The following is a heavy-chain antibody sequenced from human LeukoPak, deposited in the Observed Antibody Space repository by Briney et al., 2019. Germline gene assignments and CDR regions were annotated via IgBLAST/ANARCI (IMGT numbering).Heavy chain of an antibody. Sequence: SETLSLTCTVSGGSFSSYYWSWLRQPAGKGLEWIGRIYTSGSTNYNPSLKSRVTMSVDTSKNQFSLKLSSVTAADTAVYYCARGRGYSYGYDYYYYGMDVWGQGTTVTVSS. D-gene: IGHD5-18*01. CDR1: GGSFSSYY. CDR2: IYTSGST. V-gene: IGHV4-4*07. J-gene: IGHJ6*02. CDR3: ARGRGYSYGYDYYYYGMDV.